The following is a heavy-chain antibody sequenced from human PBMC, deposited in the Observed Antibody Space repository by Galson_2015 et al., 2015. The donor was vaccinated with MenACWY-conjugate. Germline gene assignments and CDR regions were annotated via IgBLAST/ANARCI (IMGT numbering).Heavy chain of an antibody. J-gene: IGHJ4*02. CDR1: GYSFTGYW. CDR2: IDPSDFHI. CDR3: ARQDFWSGHYYFDY. D-gene: IGHD3-3*01. Sequence: QSGAEVKQPGESLRISCKVSGYSFTGYWISWVRQMPGRGLEWMGRIDPSDFHIDYSPSFQGHVTMSVDRSISAAYVQWSSLKASDTAMYYCARQDFWSGHYYFDYWGQGTLVTVSS. V-gene: IGHV5-10-1*01.